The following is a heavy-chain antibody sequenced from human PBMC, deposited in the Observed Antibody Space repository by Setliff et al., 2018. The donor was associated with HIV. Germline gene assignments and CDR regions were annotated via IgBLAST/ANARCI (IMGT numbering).Heavy chain of an antibody. V-gene: IGHV5-51*01. CDR3: ARHLIPGDPRYSSSWYY. CDR2: IYPGDSDT. J-gene: IGHJ4*02. CDR1: GYSFTNYW. D-gene: IGHD6-13*01. Sequence: GESLKISCQASGYSFTNYWIGWVRQMPGKGLEWMGIIYPGDSDTRYSPSFQGQVTISADKSISTAYLQWSSLKASDTAMYYCARHLIPGDPRYSSSWYYWGQGTLVTVSS.